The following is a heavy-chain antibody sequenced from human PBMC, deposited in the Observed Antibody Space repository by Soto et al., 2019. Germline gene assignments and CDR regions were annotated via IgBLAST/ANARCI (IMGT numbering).Heavy chain of an antibody. CDR2: INYNGDTT. Sequence: GGSLRLSCAASRFTFSSYAMNWVRQAPGKGLQWVSNINYNGDTTYYADSVKGRFTISRDNSMNTLYLQMNGLRTEDTALYYCVKGLTDGAFLTVYWGQGTLVTVSS. D-gene: IGHD2-8*01. CDR3: VKGLTDGAFLTVY. J-gene: IGHJ4*02. V-gene: IGHV3-23*01. CDR1: RFTFSSYA.